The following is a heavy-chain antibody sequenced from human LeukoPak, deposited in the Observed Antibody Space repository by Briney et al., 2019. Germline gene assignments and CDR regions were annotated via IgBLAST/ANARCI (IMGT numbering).Heavy chain of an antibody. D-gene: IGHD4-17*01. Sequence: GGSLRLSCTASGYIFSSYGIHWVRQAPGKGLHWVTFIRYDGTNQYYADSVKGRFTVSRDNSKNTVYLQMNSLRPDDTAIYYCAEDAYGALDYWGQGTLVTVSS. CDR2: IRYDGTNQ. V-gene: IGHV3-30*02. CDR3: AEDAYGALDY. J-gene: IGHJ4*02. CDR1: GYIFSSYG.